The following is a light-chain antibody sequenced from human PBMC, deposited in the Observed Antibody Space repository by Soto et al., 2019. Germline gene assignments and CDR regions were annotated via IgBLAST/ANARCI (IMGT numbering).Light chain of an antibody. Sequence: EILLTQSPGTLSLSPGERATLSCRTSQSVGSTYLAWYQQKPGQAPRLLIYEASRRATGIPDRFSGSGSGTDFTLTISRLEPEDFAVYYCQQFGTSPRYTFGQGPSWRS. CDR1: QSVGSTY. J-gene: IGKJ2*01. CDR2: EAS. CDR3: QQFGTSPRYT. V-gene: IGKV3-20*01.